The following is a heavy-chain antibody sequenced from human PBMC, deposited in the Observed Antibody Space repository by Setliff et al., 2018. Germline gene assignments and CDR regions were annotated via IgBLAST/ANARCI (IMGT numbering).Heavy chain of an antibody. D-gene: IGHD5-18*01. CDR2: SNHGGST. J-gene: IGHJ6*02. CDR3: VRDRTAYSYGLDV. Sequence: SETLSLTCSVSGESFSNNYWSWIRQTPGKGLEWIGESNHGGSTTYHPSLKTRVTMSVDPSKNQFALNLRSVTAADTAVYYCVRDRTAYSYGLDVWAQGTTVTVS. CDR1: GESFSNNY. V-gene: IGHV4-34*01.